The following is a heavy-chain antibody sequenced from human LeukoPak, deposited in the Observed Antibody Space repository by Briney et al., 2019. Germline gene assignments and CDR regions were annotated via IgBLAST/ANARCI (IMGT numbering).Heavy chain of an antibody. J-gene: IGHJ4*02. CDR1: GFTFSSYA. CDR3: AKPEYCSSTSCQSVDY. D-gene: IGHD2-2*01. CDR2: ISYDGSNK. Sequence: PGRSLRLSCAASGFTFSSYAMRWVRQAPGKGLEWVAVISYDGSNKYYADSVKGRFTISRDNSKNTLYLQMNSLRAEDTAVYYCAKPEYCSSTSCQSVDYWGQGTLVTVSS. V-gene: IGHV3-30-3*02.